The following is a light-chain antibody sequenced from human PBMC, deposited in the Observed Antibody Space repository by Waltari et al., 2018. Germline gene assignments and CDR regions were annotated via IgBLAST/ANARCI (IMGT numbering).Light chain of an antibody. CDR3: ASWDDTLNGLWV. V-gene: IGLV1-44*01. CDR1: RSNIGSNS. Sequence: QSVLTQPPSASGTPGQKVTITCSGSRSNIGSNSVSWYKQFPGTAPKLIIFNNNPRSSGVPDRFAASKSGTSASLAISGLQSEDEADYYCASWDDTLNGLWVFGGGTSLTVL. J-gene: IGLJ3*02. CDR2: NNN.